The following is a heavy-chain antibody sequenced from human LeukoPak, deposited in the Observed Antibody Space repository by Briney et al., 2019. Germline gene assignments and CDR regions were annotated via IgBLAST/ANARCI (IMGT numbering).Heavy chain of an antibody. CDR1: GGSISSSSYY. J-gene: IGHJ6*03. CDR3: ARHAHSSGWPTYYYYMDV. D-gene: IGHD6-19*01. Sequence: PSETLSLTCTVSGGSISSSSYYWGWIRQPPGKGLEWIGSIYYSGSTYYNPSLKSRVTISVDTSKNQFSLKLSSVTAADTAVYYCARHAHSSGWPTYYYYMDVWGKGTTVTVSS. CDR2: IYYSGST. V-gene: IGHV4-39*01.